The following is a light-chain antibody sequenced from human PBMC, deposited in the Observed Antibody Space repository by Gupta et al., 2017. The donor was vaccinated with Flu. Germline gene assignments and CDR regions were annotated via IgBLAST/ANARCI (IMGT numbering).Light chain of an antibody. CDR2: EVS. CDR1: SSDVGGYNY. J-gene: IGLJ2*01. Sequence: QSALTPRASVSGSPGQSLTIPCTGTSSDVGGYNYVSWYQQHPGKAPKLMIYEVSNRPSGVSNRFSGSKSGNTASLAISGLQAEDEADYDCSSYTSSSTRVVFGGGTKLTVL. CDR3: SSYTSSSTRVV. V-gene: IGLV2-14*01.